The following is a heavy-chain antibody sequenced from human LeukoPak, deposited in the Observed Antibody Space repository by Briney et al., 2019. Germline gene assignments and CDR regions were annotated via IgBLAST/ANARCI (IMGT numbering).Heavy chain of an antibody. J-gene: IGHJ4*02. CDR2: MLYSGST. Sequence: SETLSLTCAVYGGSFSGYYWSWIRQSPGKGLEWIGYMLYSGSTNQNPSLRSRVTISVDTSKNLVSLKLSSVTAADTAVYYCARSDIWGSYRFLDYWGQGALVTVSS. CDR3: ARSDIWGSYRFLDY. CDR1: GGSFSGYY. D-gene: IGHD3-16*02. V-gene: IGHV4-34*11.